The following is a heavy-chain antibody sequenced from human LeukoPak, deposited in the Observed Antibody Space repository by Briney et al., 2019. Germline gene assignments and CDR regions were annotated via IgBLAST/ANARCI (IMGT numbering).Heavy chain of an antibody. CDR2: INPSGGST. CDR1: GYTFTSYY. Sequence: GASVKVSCTASGYTFTSYYMHWVRQAPGQGLEWMGIINPSGGSTSYAQKFQGRVTMTRDTSTSTVYMELSSLRSEDTAVYYCARDGQHYGDYGGIDYWGQGTLVTVSS. V-gene: IGHV1-46*01. J-gene: IGHJ4*02. CDR3: ARDGQHYGDYGGIDY. D-gene: IGHD4-17*01.